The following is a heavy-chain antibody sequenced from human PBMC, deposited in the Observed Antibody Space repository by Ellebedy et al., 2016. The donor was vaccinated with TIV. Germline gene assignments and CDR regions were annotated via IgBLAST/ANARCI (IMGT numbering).Heavy chain of an antibody. J-gene: IGHJ3*02. CDR2: IFYSGST. CDR3: ARAPGFYDILNGGFDI. V-gene: IGHV4-31*01. Sequence: MPSETLSLTCTVSGGSISRGGYYWSWLRQHPGKGLEWIGYIFYSGSTYYHPSLKSQLTISVDTSKNQFSLKLSSVTAADTAVYYCARAPGFYDILNGGFDIWGQGTVVTVSS. CDR1: GGSISRGGYY. D-gene: IGHD3-9*01.